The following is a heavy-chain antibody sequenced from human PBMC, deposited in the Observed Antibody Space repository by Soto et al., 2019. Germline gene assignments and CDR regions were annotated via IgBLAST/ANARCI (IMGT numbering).Heavy chain of an antibody. CDR2: ISYDGSNK. CDR1: GFTFSSYG. J-gene: IGHJ6*02. CDR3: AKDRGGWYFNGMDV. V-gene: IGHV3-30*18. Sequence: QVQLVESGGGVVQPGRSLRLSCAASGFTFSSYGMHWVRQAPGKGLEWVAVISYDGSNKYYADSVKGRFTISRDNSKNTLYLQMNSLRAEDTAVYYCAKDRGGWYFNGMDVGGQGTTVTVSS. D-gene: IGHD6-19*01.